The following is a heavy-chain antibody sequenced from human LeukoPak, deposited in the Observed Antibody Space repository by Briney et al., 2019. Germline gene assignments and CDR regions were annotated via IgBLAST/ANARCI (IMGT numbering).Heavy chain of an antibody. Sequence: GGSLRLSCAASGFTFSSYWMNWVRQAPGKGLVWVSRIASDGSSTTYADSVKGRFSISRDNAKNTLYLQMNSLRAEDTAVYYCVRDLGRRANCWGQGTLVTVSS. J-gene: IGHJ4*02. CDR2: IASDGSST. CDR1: GFTFSSYW. D-gene: IGHD1-26*01. V-gene: IGHV3-74*01. CDR3: VRDLGRRANC.